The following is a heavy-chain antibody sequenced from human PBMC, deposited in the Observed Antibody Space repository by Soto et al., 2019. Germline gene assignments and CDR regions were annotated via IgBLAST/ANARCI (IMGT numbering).Heavy chain of an antibody. CDR2: ISYDGSNK. CDR1: GFTFSSYA. J-gene: IGHJ6*02. CDR3: AREGQVLRFLEWLHGLGYYYGMDV. V-gene: IGHV3-30-3*01. Sequence: PGGSLRLSCAASGFTFSSYAMHWVRQAPGKGLEWVAVISYDGSNKYYADSVKGRFTISRDNSKNTLYLQMNSLRAEDTAVYYCAREGQVLRFLEWLHGLGYYYGMDVWGQGTTVTVSS. D-gene: IGHD3-3*01.